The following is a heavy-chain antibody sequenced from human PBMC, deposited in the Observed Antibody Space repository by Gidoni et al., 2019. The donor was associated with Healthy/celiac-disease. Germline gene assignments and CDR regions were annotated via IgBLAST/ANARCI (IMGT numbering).Heavy chain of an antibody. J-gene: IGHJ3*02. D-gene: IGHD1-26*01. CDR3: AGGSYSVTPGGAFDI. V-gene: IGHV3-7*05. CDR1: GFTFSSYW. CDR2: IKQDGSEK. Sequence: EVQLVESGRGLVQPGGSLRLSCPASGFTFSSYWMSWVRQAPGKGLEWVANIKQDGSEKYYVDSVKGRFTISRDNAKNSLYLQMNSLRAEDTAVYYCAGGSYSVTPGGAFDIWGQGTMVTVSS.